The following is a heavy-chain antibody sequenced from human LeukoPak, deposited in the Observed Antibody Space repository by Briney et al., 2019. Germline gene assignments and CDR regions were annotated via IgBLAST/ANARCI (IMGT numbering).Heavy chain of an antibody. Sequence: SEILSLTCTVSGGSISSGDYYWSWIRQPPGKGLEWIGYIYYSGSTYYNPSLKSRVTISVDTSKNQFSLKLSSVTAADTAVYYCARGDDYYYYMDVWGKGTTVTVSS. V-gene: IGHV4-30-4*08. CDR2: IYYSGST. CDR3: ARGDDYYYYMDV. J-gene: IGHJ6*03. CDR1: GGSISSGDYY.